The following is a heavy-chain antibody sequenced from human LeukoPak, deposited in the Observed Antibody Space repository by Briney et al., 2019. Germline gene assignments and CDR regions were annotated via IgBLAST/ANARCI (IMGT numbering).Heavy chain of an antibody. Sequence: PSETLSLTCAVYGGSFSGYYWSWIRQPPGKGLEWIGEINHSGSTNYNPSLKSRVTISVDTSKNQFSLKLNSVTAADTAVYYCARGQILINYWGQGTLVTVPS. D-gene: IGHD2-8*01. V-gene: IGHV4-34*01. J-gene: IGHJ4*02. CDR3: ARGQILINY. CDR2: INHSGST. CDR1: GGSFSGYY.